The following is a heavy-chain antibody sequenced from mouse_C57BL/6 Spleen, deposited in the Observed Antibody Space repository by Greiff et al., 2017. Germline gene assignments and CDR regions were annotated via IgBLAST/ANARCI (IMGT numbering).Heavy chain of an antibody. CDR3: ASELPISTVVAKGFAY. J-gene: IGHJ3*01. CDR2: ISDGGSYT. Sequence: EVKLQESGGGLVKPGGSLKLSCAASGFTFSSYAMSWVRQTPEKRLEWVATISDGGSYTYYPDNVKGRFTISRDNAKNNLYLQMCHLKSEDTAMYYVASELPISTVVAKGFAYWCQGTLVTVSA. D-gene: IGHD1-1*01. CDR1: GFTFSSYA. V-gene: IGHV5-4*03.